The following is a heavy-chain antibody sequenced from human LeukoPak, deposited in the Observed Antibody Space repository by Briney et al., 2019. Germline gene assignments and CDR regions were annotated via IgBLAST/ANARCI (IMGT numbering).Heavy chain of an antibody. D-gene: IGHD2-15*01. CDR2: ISSTSHYI. CDR3: ARLGYCSGGSCYPKSGGFDV. J-gene: IGHJ3*01. CDR1: GFTFRTFS. Sequence: GGSLRLSCAASGFTFRTFSMNWVRQAPGRGLEGVSSISSTSHYIFYADSVKGRFSISRDNAKNTLYLQMDSLRAEDTAVYYCARLGYCSGGSCYPKSGGFDVWGHGTMVTVSS. V-gene: IGHV3-21*01.